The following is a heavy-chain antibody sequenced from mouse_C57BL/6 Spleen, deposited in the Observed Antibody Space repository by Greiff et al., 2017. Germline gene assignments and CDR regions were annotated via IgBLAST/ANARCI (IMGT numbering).Heavy chain of an antibody. CDR3: ARVGYAMDY. J-gene: IGHJ4*01. CDR1: GFTFSDYY. Sequence: EVKLMESEGGLVQPGSSMKLSCTASGFTFSDYYMAWVRQVPEKGLEWVANINYDGSSTYYLDSLMSRFIISRDNAKNILYLQLSSLKSEDTATYYCARVGYAMDYWGQGTSVTVSS. V-gene: IGHV5-16*01. CDR2: INYDGSST.